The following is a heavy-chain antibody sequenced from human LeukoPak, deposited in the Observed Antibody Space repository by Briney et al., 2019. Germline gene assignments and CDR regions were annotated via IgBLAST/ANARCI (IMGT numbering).Heavy chain of an antibody. V-gene: IGHV4-4*02. D-gene: IGHD3-9*01. Sequence: SETLSLTCSVSIGSISSSKWWSWVRQSPVKGLEWIGEIYLYGTTNYNPSLKSRVTISVDRSKNQFSLKLSSVTAADTAVYYCARDYDSTNAFDIWGQGTMVTVSS. CDR1: IGSISSSKW. J-gene: IGHJ3*02. CDR2: IYLYGTT. CDR3: ARDYDSTNAFDI.